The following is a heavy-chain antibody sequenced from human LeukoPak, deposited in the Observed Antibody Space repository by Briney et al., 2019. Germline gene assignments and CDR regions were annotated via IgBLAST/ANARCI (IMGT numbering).Heavy chain of an antibody. D-gene: IGHD6-13*01. Sequence: SETLSLTCTVSGGSISSYYWSWIRQPPGKGLEWIGYIYYSGSTNYNSSLKSRVTISVDTSKNQFSLKLSSVTAADTAVYYCARQNGAYSSSGYYYYYGMDVWGQGTTVTVSS. V-gene: IGHV4-59*08. J-gene: IGHJ6*02. CDR1: GGSISSYY. CDR3: ARQNGAYSSSGYYYYYGMDV. CDR2: IYYSGST.